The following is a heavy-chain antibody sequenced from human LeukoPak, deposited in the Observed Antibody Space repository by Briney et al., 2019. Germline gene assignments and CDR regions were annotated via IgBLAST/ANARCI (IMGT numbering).Heavy chain of an antibody. V-gene: IGHV3-43*02. CDR1: GFTFDDYA. CDR2: ISGDGGST. J-gene: IGHJ4*02. D-gene: IGHD3-10*01. Sequence: SGGSLRLSCAASGFTFDDYAMHWVRQAPGKGLEWVSLISGDGGSTYYADSVKGRFTISRDNSKNSLYLQMNSLRTEDTALYYCASYGSGSRNFDYWGQGTLVTVSS. CDR3: ASYGSGSRNFDY.